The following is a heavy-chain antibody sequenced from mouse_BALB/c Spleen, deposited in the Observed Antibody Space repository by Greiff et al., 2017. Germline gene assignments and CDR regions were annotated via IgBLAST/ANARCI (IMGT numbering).Heavy chain of an antibody. J-gene: IGHJ2*01. CDR1: GYTFTSYW. D-gene: IGHD5-5*01. CDR2: IYPSDSYT. V-gene: IGHV1-69*02. CDR3: TRRWTTYYFDY. Sequence: QVQLQQPGAELVRPGASVKLSCKASGYTFTSYWINWVKQRPGQGLEWIGNIYPSDSYTNYNQKFKDKATLTVDKSSSTAYMQLSSPTSEDSAVYYCTRRWTTYYFDYWGQGTTLTVSS.